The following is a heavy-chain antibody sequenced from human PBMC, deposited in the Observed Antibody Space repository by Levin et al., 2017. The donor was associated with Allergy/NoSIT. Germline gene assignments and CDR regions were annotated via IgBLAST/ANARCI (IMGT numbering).Heavy chain of an antibody. J-gene: IGHJ3*02. V-gene: IGHV3-33*01. CDR3: AREGIAAAGYAFDI. CDR1: GFTFSSYG. CDR2: IWYDGSNK. D-gene: IGHD6-13*01. Sequence: GGSLRLSCAASGFTFSSYGMHWVRQAPGKGLEWVAVIWYDGSNKYYADSVKGRFTISRDNSKNTLYLQMNSLRAEDTAVYYCAREGIAAAGYAFDIWGQGTMVTVSS.